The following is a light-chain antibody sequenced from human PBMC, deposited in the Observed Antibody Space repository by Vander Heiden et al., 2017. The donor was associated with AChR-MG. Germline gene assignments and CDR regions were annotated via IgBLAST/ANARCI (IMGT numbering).Light chain of an antibody. Sequence: EIQMTQSPPSLSASVGDRVTITCRASQDVSGYLLWYQQKPGSAPKLLIYSASHLENGAPSRFSGSGSGTHFNLTITRLQPEDAATYFCQQGYASPRTFGGGTTV. CDR1: QDVSGY. V-gene: IGKV1-39*01. CDR2: SAS. CDR3: QQGYASPRT. J-gene: IGKJ4*01.